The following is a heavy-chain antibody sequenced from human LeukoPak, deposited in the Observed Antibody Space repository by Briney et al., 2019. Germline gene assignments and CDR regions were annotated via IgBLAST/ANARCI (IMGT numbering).Heavy chain of an antibody. Sequence: GGSLKLSCAASGFAFSDYFMSWIRQSPGKGLEWISYISDGSSFIEYADSVKGRFTISRDNAKNSLYLQMNSLRAEDSAVYYWAIDYPNFDFWGQGTRVTVSS. V-gene: IGHV3-11*06. D-gene: IGHD4-11*01. CDR2: ISDGSSFI. J-gene: IGHJ4*02. CDR3: AIDYPNFDF. CDR1: GFAFSDYF.